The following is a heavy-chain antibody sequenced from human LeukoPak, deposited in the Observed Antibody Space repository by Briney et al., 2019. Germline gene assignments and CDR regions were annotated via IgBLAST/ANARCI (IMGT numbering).Heavy chain of an antibody. J-gene: IGHJ5*02. CDR1: GGSITSYY. Sequence: SETLSLTCTVSGGSITSYYWHWIRQPPGKGLEWIGYIYYSGSTNYNPSLKSRVTISVDTSRNQFSLKLHSVTAADTAVYCCARDRGRATWFDPWGQGTAVTVSS. CDR3: ARDRGRATWFDP. V-gene: IGHV4-59*01. D-gene: IGHD3-10*01. CDR2: IYYSGST.